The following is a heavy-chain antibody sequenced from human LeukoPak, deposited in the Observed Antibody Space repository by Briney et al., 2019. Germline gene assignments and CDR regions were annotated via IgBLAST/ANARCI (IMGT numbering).Heavy chain of an antibody. D-gene: IGHD1-1*01. CDR3: ARDGIENYFDY. V-gene: IGHV4-34*01. J-gene: IGHJ4*02. CDR2: INHSGST. Sequence: PSETLSLTCAVYGGSFSGYYWSWIRQPPGKGLEWIGEINHSGSTNYNPSLKSRVTISVDTSKNQFSLKLSSVTAADTAVYYCARDGIENYFDYWGQGTLVTVSS. CDR1: GGSFSGYY.